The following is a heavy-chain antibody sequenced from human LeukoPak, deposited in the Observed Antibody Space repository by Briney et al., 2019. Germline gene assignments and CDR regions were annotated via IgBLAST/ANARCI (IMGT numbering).Heavy chain of an antibody. J-gene: IGHJ4*02. D-gene: IGHD1-1*01. CDR2: ISYDGSNK. CDR3: AKVDYWSPENYFDS. Sequence: GGSLRLSCAASGFTFSSYAMHWVRQAPGKGLEWVAVISYDGSNKYYADSVKGRFTISRDNSKNTLYLQMNSLRVEDTAVYYCAKVDYWSPENYFDSWGQGTLVTVSS. V-gene: IGHV3-30-3*01. CDR1: GFTFSSYA.